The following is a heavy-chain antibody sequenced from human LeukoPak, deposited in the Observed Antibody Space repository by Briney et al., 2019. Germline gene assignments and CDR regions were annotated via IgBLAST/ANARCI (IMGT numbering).Heavy chain of an antibody. D-gene: IGHD3-10*01. Sequence: PGGSLRLSCAASGFNFNYYTLNWVRQAPGKGLEWVSSISSSSTSIYYADSLKGRLTISRDNAKNSLYLQINRLRAEDTAVYYCARGKSSGLPGGFYYYYMDVWGKGTTVTVSS. CDR2: ISSSSTSI. V-gene: IGHV3-21*01. CDR3: ARGKSSGLPGGFYYYYMDV. J-gene: IGHJ6*03. CDR1: GFNFNYYT.